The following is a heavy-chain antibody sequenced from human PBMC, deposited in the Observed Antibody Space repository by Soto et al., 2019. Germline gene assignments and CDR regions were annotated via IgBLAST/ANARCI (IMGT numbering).Heavy chain of an antibody. CDR1: VCTFSNGW. V-gene: IGHV3-15*01. CDR2: IKTNIDGGRI. J-gene: IGHJ6*02. Sequence: VGSLRLSCECSVCTFSNGWMTWVRQSPGKWLEWVGRIKTNIDGGRIDYAAPVKGRFTISRDDSKNTLYMQMNSLKTEDTGVYYCTTNSVTDFYYYGMEVWGLGTTVTVSS. CDR3: TTNSVTDFYYYGMEV.